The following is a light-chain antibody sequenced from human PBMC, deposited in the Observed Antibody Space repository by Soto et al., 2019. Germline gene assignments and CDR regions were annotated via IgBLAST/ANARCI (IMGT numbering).Light chain of an antibody. J-gene: IGKJ1*01. V-gene: IGKV1-39*01. CDR2: AAS. CDR3: QQTYSSPRT. CDR1: QSIRTY. Sequence: DIQMTQSPSSLSASLGDRVTITCRASQSIRTYLNWYQQKPGKAPKFLIYAASTLQSGVPSRFSGSGSGTDFTLTISSLQPEDFATYYCQQTYSSPRTFGQGTKVDIK.